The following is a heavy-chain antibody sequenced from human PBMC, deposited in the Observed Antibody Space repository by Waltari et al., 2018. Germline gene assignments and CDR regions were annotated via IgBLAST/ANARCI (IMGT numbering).Heavy chain of an antibody. D-gene: IGHD2-21*02. J-gene: IGHJ4*02. V-gene: IGHV1-8*01. Sequence: QVQLVQSGAEVKKPGASVKVSCKASGYPFTSYDINWVRQATGQGLEWMGWMNPNIGNTGYAQKCQGRVTKTRNTYIRTVYVERSSLGSEDTAVYYCAIDCYSGSFDYWGQGTLVTVSS. CDR3: AIDCYSGSFDY. CDR2: MNPNIGNT. CDR1: GYPFTSYD.